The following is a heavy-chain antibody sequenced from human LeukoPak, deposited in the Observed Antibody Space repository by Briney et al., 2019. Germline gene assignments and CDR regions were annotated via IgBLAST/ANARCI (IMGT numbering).Heavy chain of an antibody. D-gene: IGHD3-3*01. CDR1: GFTFSSYE. CDR3: AKERPYDFWSGYPFDY. CDR2: ISGSGGST. J-gene: IGHJ4*02. V-gene: IGHV3-23*01. Sequence: GGSLRLSCAASGFTFSSYEMNWVRQAPGKGLEWVSAISGSGGSTYYADSVKGRFTISRDNSKNTLYLQMNSLRAEDTAVYYCAKERPYDFWSGYPFDYWGQGTLVTVSS.